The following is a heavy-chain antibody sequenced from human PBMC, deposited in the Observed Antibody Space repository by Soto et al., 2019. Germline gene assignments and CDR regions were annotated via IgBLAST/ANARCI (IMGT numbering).Heavy chain of an antibody. D-gene: IGHD3-22*01. V-gene: IGHV3-30*18. CDR2: ISYDGSNK. J-gene: IGHJ4*02. CDR1: GFIFRSYG. CDR3: AKDTYYHDSSVYYTFDY. Sequence: QVQLVESGGGVVQPGRSLRLSCAASGFIFRSYGMHWVRQAPGKGLEWVAAISYDGSNKFYVDPVKGRFTISRDNSKNTVDLQMNSLRVEDTAVFYCAKDTYYHDSSVYYTFDYWGQGTLVTVSS.